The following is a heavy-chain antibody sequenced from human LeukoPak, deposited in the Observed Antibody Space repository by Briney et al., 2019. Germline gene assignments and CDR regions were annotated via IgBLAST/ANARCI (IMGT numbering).Heavy chain of an antibody. CDR1: GGTFSSYA. D-gene: IGHD4-23*01. V-gene: IGHV1-69*04. CDR3: ASYGYGGNYLDY. CDR2: IIPILGIA. J-gene: IGHJ4*02. Sequence: ASVKVSCKASGGTFSSYAISWVRQAPGQGLEWMGRIIPILGIANYAQKFQGRVTITADKSTSTAYMELSSLRSEDTAVYYCASYGYGGNYLDYWGQGTLVTVSS.